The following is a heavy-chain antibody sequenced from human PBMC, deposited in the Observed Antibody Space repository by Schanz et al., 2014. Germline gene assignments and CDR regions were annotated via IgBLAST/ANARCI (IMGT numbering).Heavy chain of an antibody. CDR2: ISDSGGST. Sequence: EVQLEESGGGLVKPGGSLKLSCAASGFTFSSYAMTWVRQAPGKGLEWVSVISDSGGSTYFADSVKGRFIISRDSSKNTLFLQMNSLRAEDTAVYFCARDGGRDGYNLAFDVWGQGTLVTVSS. CDR1: GFTFSSYA. D-gene: IGHD5-12*01. CDR3: ARDGGRDGYNLAFDV. V-gene: IGHV3-23*04. J-gene: IGHJ3*01.